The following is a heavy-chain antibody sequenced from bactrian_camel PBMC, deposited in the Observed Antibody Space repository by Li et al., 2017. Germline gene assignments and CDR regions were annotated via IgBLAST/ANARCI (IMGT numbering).Heavy chain of an antibody. D-gene: IGHD5*01. V-gene: IGHV3S7*01. CDR2: IYSDGSNT. Sequence: HVQLVESGGGLVQPGGSLRLSCTISGVTFDDADMNWVRQAPRKGLEWVSSIYSDGSNTNYADSVKGRFTISQDNAKSTVYLQMNSLKPEDTATYYCAADPPSFGICDNRIDRFVHHGQGTQVTVS. CDR1: GVTFDDAD. J-gene: IGHJ4*01.